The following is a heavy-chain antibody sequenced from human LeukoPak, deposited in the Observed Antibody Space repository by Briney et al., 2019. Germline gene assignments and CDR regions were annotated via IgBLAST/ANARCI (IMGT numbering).Heavy chain of an antibody. J-gene: IGHJ3*02. CDR2: IYTSGST. D-gene: IGHD3-10*01. V-gene: IGHV4-4*07. Sequence: SETLSLTCTVSGGSISSYYWSWIRQPAGEGLEWIGRIYTSGSTNYNPSLKSRVTMSVDTSKNQFSLKLSSVTAADTAVYYCARDTGYYYGSGSYYSPSAHDAFDIWGQGTMVTVSS. CDR3: ARDTGYYYGSGSYYSPSAHDAFDI. CDR1: GGSISSYY.